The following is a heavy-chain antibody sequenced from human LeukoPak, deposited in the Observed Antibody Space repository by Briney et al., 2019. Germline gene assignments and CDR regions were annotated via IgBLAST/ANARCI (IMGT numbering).Heavy chain of an antibody. CDR1: GGSICSSDW. Sequence: SETLSLTCAVSGGSICSSDWWSWVRQPPGKGLEWIGEIYHSGSTNYNPSLKSRVTISVDKSKNQFSLKLSSVTAADTAVYYCARESQVGALDYWGQGTLVTVSS. CDR3: ARESQVGALDY. J-gene: IGHJ4*02. D-gene: IGHD1-26*01. CDR2: IYHSGST. V-gene: IGHV4-4*02.